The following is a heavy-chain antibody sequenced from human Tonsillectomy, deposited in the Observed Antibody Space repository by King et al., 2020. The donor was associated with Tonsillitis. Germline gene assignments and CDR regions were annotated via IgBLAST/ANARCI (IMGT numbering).Heavy chain of an antibody. CDR2: INYSGST. V-gene: IGHV4-34*01. Sequence: VQLQQWGAGLLKPSETLSLTCAVYGGSFSGYYWSWIRQPPGKGLEWIVEINYSGSTNYNPALKSRVTISVDTSKNPFSLKVSSVTSADTAVYYCALSSGDSSGLYYFDDWGQGTLVTVSS. J-gene: IGHJ4*02. D-gene: IGHD6-19*01. CDR1: GGSFSGYY. CDR3: ALSSGDSSGLYYFDD.